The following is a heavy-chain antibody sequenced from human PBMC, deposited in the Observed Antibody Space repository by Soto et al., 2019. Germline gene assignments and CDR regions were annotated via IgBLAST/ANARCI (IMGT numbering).Heavy chain of an antibody. CDR1: GESFNDYF. J-gene: IGHJ6*02. CDR3: ARRKDSSRYFYGMDV. V-gene: IGHV4-34*02. D-gene: IGHD6-13*01. CDR2: VHNTGTS. Sequence: QVALQQWGAGLLKPSQTLSLTCAVYGESFNDYFWTWIRQSPGGGLEWLAEVHNTGTSYYNPSLKSRLAVSVDTSRNQFSLNLTSLTAADTATYYCARRKDSSRYFYGMDVWGQGTTVVVSS.